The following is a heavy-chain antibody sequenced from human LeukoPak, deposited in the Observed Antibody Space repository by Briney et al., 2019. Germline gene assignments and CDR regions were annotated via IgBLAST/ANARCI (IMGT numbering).Heavy chain of an antibody. D-gene: IGHD5-24*01. Sequence: GRSLRLSCAASGFTFSSYAFHWLRQAPGKGLEWVAVISYDGGNKYYADSVKGRFTISRDNSKNTLLLQMNSLTAEDTALYYCARDTSAEKRWLQLPDFWGQGTRVTVSS. CDR1: GFTFSSYA. CDR2: ISYDGGNK. CDR3: ARDTSAEKRWLQLPDF. J-gene: IGHJ4*02. V-gene: IGHV3-30-3*01.